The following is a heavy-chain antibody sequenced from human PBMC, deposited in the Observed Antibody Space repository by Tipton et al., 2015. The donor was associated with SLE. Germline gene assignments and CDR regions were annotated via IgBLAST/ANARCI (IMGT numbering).Heavy chain of an antibody. V-gene: IGHV3-9*01. CDR1: GFTFDDYA. D-gene: IGHD6-13*01. CDR3: AKDMRSSSVATPSYFDY. Sequence: SLRLSCAASGFTFDDYAMHWVRQVPGKGLEWLSGLSWDSGSVGYADSVKGRFTISRDNAKNSLYLQMNSLRAEDTALYYCAKDMRSSSVATPSYFDYWGQGPLVTVSS. J-gene: IGHJ4*02. CDR2: LSWDSGSV.